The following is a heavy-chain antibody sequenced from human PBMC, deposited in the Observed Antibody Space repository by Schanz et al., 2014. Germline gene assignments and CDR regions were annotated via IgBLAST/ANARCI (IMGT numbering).Heavy chain of an antibody. Sequence: EGQLLESGGGLIQPGGSLRLSCAASGFTFSSYAMSWVRQAPGKGLEWVSTISASGGSTYYADSVKGRFTISRDNSKNILYLQRNSLRAEDTAVYYCAKARRKSNCSGGRCFHYSYYGMDVWGQGTTVTVS. CDR3: AKARRKSNCSGGRCFHYSYYGMDV. CDR2: ISASGGST. CDR1: GFTFSSYA. V-gene: IGHV3-23*01. J-gene: IGHJ6*02. D-gene: IGHD2-15*01.